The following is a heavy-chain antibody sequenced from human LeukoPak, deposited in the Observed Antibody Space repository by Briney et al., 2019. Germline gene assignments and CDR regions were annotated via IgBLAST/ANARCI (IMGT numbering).Heavy chain of an antibody. J-gene: IGHJ4*02. Sequence: GASVKVSCKASGYTFTGYYMHWVRQAPGQGLEWIGRINPNSGGTNYAQKFQGRVTMTRDTSISTAYMELSRLRSDDTAVYYCARDPGYCTNGVCYTDRYYFDYWGQGTLVTVSS. CDR3: ARDPGYCTNGVCYTDRYYFDY. CDR1: GYTFTGYY. V-gene: IGHV1-2*06. CDR2: INPNSGGT. D-gene: IGHD2-8*01.